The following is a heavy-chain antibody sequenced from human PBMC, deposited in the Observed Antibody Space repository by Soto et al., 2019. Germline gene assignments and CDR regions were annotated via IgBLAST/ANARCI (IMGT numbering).Heavy chain of an antibody. J-gene: IGHJ5*02. V-gene: IGHV3-48*03. D-gene: IGHD6-19*01. CDR3: ARVQEGGLAGAGTGGWFDP. Sequence: GGSLRLSCAASGFTFSSYEMNWVRQAPGKGLEWVSYISSSGSTIYYADSVKGRFTISRDNAKNSLYLQMNSLRAEDAAVDYCARVQEGGLAGAGTGGWFDPWGQGTLVTVSS. CDR1: GFTFSSYE. CDR2: ISSSGSTI.